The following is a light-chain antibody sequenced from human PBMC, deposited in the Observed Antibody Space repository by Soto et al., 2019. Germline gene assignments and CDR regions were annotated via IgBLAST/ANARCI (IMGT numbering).Light chain of an antibody. CDR1: QSVGTF. CDR3: QHRTNWPRT. CDR2: DAS. J-gene: IGKJ2*01. Sequence: EIVLTQSPATLSLAAGESATLSCMASQSVGTFLAWYQQKPGQAPRLIIYDASNRATGIPARFSGTGSGTDFALTISSVEPEDFAVYYCQHRTNWPRTFGQGTKLDIK. V-gene: IGKV3-11*01.